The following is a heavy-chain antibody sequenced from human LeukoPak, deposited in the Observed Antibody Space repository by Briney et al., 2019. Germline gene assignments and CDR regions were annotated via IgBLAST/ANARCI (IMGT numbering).Heavy chain of an antibody. J-gene: IGHJ5*02. CDR3: ARHRGIVVVPAAPYNWFDP. D-gene: IGHD2-2*01. V-gene: IGHV4-39*01. CDR2: IYYSGST. Sequence: SETLSLTCTVSGGSISSSSYYWGWIRQPPGKGLEWIGSIYYSGSTYYNPSLKSRVTISVDTSKNQFSLKLSSVTAADTAVYYCARHRGIVVVPAAPYNWFDPWGQGTLVTVSS. CDR1: GGSISSSSYY.